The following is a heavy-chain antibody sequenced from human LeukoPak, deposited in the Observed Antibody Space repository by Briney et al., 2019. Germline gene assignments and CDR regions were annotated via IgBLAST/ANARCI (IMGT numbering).Heavy chain of an antibody. Sequence: GGSLRLSCAASGFTFSNSWMTWVRQAPGRGLEWVANINQDGSREYYLDSVKGRFTISRDNSKNTLYLQMNSLRAEDTAVYYCANEGAAGTIYWGQGTLVTVSS. D-gene: IGHD6-13*01. CDR1: GFTFSNSW. V-gene: IGHV3-7*01. J-gene: IGHJ4*02. CDR2: INQDGSRE. CDR3: ANEGAAGTIY.